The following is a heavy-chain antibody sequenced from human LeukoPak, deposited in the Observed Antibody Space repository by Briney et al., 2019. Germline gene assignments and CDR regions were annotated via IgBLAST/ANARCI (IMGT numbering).Heavy chain of an antibody. CDR1: GFTFSSYA. Sequence: GGSLRLSCAASGFTFSSYAMHWVRQAPGKGLEWVAVISYDGSNKYYADSVKGRFTISRDNSKNTLYLQMNSLRAEDTAVYYCARDTVTPTRLFDYWGQGTLVTVSS. V-gene: IGHV3-30-3*01. D-gene: IGHD4-11*01. CDR2: ISYDGSNK. CDR3: ARDTVTPTRLFDY. J-gene: IGHJ4*02.